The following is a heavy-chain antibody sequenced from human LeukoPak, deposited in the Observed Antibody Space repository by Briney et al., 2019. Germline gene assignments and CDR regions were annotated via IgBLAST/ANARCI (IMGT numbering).Heavy chain of an antibody. CDR3: AKEVDCPSDCLFFHS. V-gene: IGHV3-43*01. Sequence: GGSLRLSCAASGFPFDRFTIHWVRQTPGKGLEWVSLINRRGHTFYADSVKGRFTISRDNSRNSVFLQMNSLRPEDTALYHCAKEVDCPSDCLFFHSWGQGTLVTVSS. J-gene: IGHJ4*02. D-gene: IGHD2-21*02. CDR2: INRRGHT. CDR1: GFPFDRFT.